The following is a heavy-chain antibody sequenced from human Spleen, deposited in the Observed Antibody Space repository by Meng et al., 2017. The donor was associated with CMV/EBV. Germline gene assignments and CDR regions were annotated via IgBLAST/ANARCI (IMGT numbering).Heavy chain of an antibody. CDR2: IYYSGNT. CDR3: ARRGDYYYYYGMDV. CDR1: GGSISSSSYY. Sequence: SETLSLTCTVSGGSISSSSYYWGWIRQPPGEGLEWIASIYYSGNTYYNPSLKSRVTISVDTSKNQFSLKLSSVTAADTAVYYCARRGDYYYYYGMDVWGQGTTVTVSS. V-gene: IGHV4-39*01. J-gene: IGHJ6*02.